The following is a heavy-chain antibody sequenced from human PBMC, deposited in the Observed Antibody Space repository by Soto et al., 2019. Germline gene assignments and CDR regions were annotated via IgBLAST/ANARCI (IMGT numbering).Heavy chain of an antibody. Sequence: EVQLVESGGGLVKPGGSLRLSCTVLGFTLTNENMNWVHQPPGKGLEWVSSISSRSTCINYADSVKGRFTISRDNDKGLVDLQMNSLRAEDTAVYYCARDPPLSMIVVVGVDDFWCQGTLVTVSS. J-gene: IGHJ4*02. CDR3: ARDPPLSMIVVVGVDDF. CDR2: ISSRSTCI. D-gene: IGHD3-22*01. CDR1: GFTLTNEN. V-gene: IGHV3-21*06.